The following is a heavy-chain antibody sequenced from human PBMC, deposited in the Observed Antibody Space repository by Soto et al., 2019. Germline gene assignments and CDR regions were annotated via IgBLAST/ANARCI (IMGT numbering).Heavy chain of an antibody. Sequence: QVQLVESGGGVVQPGRSLRLSCAASGFTFSSYGMHWVRQAPGKGLEWVAVISYDGSNKYYTDSVKGRFTISGDNSKNTLYLQMTSLRAEDTAVYYCAKGIYGDYAANWFDPWGQGTLVTVSS. V-gene: IGHV3-30*18. J-gene: IGHJ5*02. D-gene: IGHD4-17*01. CDR3: AKGIYGDYAANWFDP. CDR2: ISYDGSNK. CDR1: GFTFSSYG.